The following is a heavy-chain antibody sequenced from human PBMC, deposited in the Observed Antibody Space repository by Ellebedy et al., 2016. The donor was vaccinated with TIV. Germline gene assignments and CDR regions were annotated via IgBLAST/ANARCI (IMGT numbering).Heavy chain of an antibody. CDR2: ISSNGGST. J-gene: IGHJ5*02. CDR3: ARGGTFGGS. CDR1: GFAFSIYG. Sequence: GESLKISCSASGFAFSIYGMHWVRPAPGKGLEYVAAISSNGGSTYYADSVKGSFTISRDNSKNTLHLQMISLRAEATAVYSCARGGTFGGSWGRGTLVTVSS. V-gene: IGHV3-64*04. D-gene: IGHD2/OR15-2a*01.